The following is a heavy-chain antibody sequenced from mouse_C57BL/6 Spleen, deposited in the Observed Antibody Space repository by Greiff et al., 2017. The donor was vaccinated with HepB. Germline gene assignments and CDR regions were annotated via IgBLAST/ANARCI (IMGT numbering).Heavy chain of an antibody. CDR2: IHPNSGST. CDR3: ARGGLLWGDYFDY. J-gene: IGHJ2*01. CDR1: GYTFTSYW. D-gene: IGHD2-10*01. Sequence: QVQLQQPGAELVKPGASVKLSCKASGYTFTSYWMHWVKQRPGQGLEWIGMIHPNSGSTNYNEKFKSKATLTVDKSSSTAYMQLSSLTSEDSAVYYCARGGLLWGDYFDYWGQGTTLTVSS. V-gene: IGHV1-64*01.